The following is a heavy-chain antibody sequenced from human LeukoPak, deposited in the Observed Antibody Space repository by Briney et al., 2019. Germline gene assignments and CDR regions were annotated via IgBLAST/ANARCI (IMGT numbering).Heavy chain of an antibody. CDR2: IDPKRGGT. V-gene: IGHV1-2*06. D-gene: IGHD6-6*01. CDR1: GYTFTGYY. Sequence: GASVKVSCKASGYTFTGYYMHWVPQAPGQGLEWMGQIDPKRGGTNSAQKLQGRVTLTRDTPLSTAYMDLSSLRSDDTAVYYCARVSSIAARLEPWGQGTLVTVSS. CDR3: ARVSSIAARLEP. J-gene: IGHJ4*02.